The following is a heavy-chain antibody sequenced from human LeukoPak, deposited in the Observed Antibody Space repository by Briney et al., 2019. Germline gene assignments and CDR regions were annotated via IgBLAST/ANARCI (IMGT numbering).Heavy chain of an antibody. J-gene: IGHJ6*03. D-gene: IGHD3-3*01. V-gene: IGHV4-34*01. CDR3: ARGKNYDFWSGSNVMADYYYYMDV. Sequence: SETLSLTCAVYGGSFSGYYWSWIRQPPGKGLEWIGEINHSGSTNYNPSLKSRVTISVDTSKNQFSLRLGSVTAADTAVYYCARGKNYDFWSGSNVMADYYYYMDVWGKGTTVTVSS. CDR2: INHSGST. CDR1: GGSFSGYY.